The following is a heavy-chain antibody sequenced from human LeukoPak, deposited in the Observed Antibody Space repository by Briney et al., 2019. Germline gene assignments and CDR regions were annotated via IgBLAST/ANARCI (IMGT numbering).Heavy chain of an antibody. D-gene: IGHD3-3*01. CDR1: GFTFSGYA. J-gene: IGHJ4*02. CDR2: ISGSGGST. CDR3: AKNSERFLEWLVDY. V-gene: IGHV3-23*01. Sequence: GGSLRLSCAASGFTFSGYAMSWVRQAPGKGLEWVSAISGSGGSTYYADSVKGRFTISRDNSKNTLYLQMNSLRAEDTAVYYCAKNSERFLEWLVDYWGQGTLVTVSS.